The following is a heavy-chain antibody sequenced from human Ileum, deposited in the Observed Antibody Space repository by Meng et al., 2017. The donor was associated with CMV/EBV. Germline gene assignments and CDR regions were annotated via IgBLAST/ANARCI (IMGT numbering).Heavy chain of an antibody. Sequence: LQQWGAGPLKPSETRSLICAVDGGSFREYHWSWIRQPPGKGLEWIGEINHGGSSNYNPSLKSRVTISVDRSRNQVSLKLTSVTAADTAVYYCARASPQRRFLSYWGQGTLVTVSS. J-gene: IGHJ4*02. CDR1: GGSFREYH. V-gene: IGHV4-34*01. CDR3: ARASPQRRFLSY. D-gene: IGHD3-3*01. CDR2: INHGGSS.